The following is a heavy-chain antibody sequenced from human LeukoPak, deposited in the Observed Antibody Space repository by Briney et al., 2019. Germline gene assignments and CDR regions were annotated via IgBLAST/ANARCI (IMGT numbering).Heavy chain of an antibody. D-gene: IGHD6-13*01. Sequence: PGGSLRLSCAASGFTFSSYGMHWVRQAPGKGLEWVAVIWYDGSNKYYADSVKGRFTICRDNSKNTLYLQMNSLRAEDTAVYYCAKDGFPPQYSSSWYYFDYWGQGTLVTVSS. CDR3: AKDGFPPQYSSSWYYFDY. CDR2: IWYDGSNK. V-gene: IGHV3-33*06. CDR1: GFTFSSYG. J-gene: IGHJ4*02.